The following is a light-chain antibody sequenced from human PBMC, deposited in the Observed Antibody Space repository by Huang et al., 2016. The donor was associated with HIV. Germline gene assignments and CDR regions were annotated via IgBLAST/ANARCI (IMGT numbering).Light chain of an antibody. CDR3: QQTDNIPRT. CDR2: SAS. V-gene: IGKV1-39*01. CDR1: QSIRKF. Sequence: DIQMTQSPSSLSASVGDRVTIACRASQSIRKFLHWYQQKPGEAPKLLMHSASSLQSGVPSRFSGSGSGTDFTLTITSLQPEDFATYYCQQTDNIPRTFGQGTKVVIK. J-gene: IGKJ1*01.